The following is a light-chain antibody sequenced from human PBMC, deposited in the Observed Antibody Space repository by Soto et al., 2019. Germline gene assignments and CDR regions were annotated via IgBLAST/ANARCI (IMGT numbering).Light chain of an antibody. V-gene: IGKV3-11*01. CDR1: QDISKY. J-gene: IGKJ2*01. CDR2: DAF. Sequence: EIVLTQSPATLSLSPGERATLSCRASQDISKYLAWYQQKPGQAPRLLIYDAFNRATGIPARFSGSGSGTDFTLTISSLEPEDFAVYYCQQRTNWPPYTFGXGTXXXX. CDR3: QQRTNWPPYT.